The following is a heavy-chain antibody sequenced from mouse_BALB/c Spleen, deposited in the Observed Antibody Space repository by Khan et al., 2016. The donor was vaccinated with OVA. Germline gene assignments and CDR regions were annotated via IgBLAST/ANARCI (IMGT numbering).Heavy chain of an antibody. CDR2: ISTYYGDV. Sequence: VQLQESGAELVRPGVSVKISCKGSGYTFTDYAMHWVKQSHAKSLEWIGGISTYYGDVDYSQKFKGKATMTVDRSSSTAYMELARLTSEDSAIYYCARGGKFAYWGQGTLVTVSA. CDR1: GYTFTDYA. J-gene: IGHJ3*01. D-gene: IGHD1-1*02. V-gene: IGHV1S137*01. CDR3: ARGGKFAY.